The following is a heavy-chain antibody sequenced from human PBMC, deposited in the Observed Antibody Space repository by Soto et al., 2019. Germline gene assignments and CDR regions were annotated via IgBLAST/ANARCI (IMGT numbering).Heavy chain of an antibody. V-gene: IGHV3-30-3*01. CDR1: GFTFSSYA. J-gene: IGHJ6*02. D-gene: IGHD6-13*01. CDR2: ISYDGSNK. CDR3: AREYSSSWYNYYYGMDG. Sequence: PGGSLRLSCAASGFTFSSYAMHWVRQAPGKGLEWVAVISYDGSNKYYADSVKGRFTISRDNSKNTLYLQMNSLRAEDTAVYYCAREYSSSWYNYYYGMDGWGQGTTVTVSS.